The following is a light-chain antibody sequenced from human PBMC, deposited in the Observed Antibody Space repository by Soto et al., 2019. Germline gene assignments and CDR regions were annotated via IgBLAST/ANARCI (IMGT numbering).Light chain of an antibody. CDR1: QSVSSSY. CDR2: GAS. Sequence: EIVLTQSPGTLSLSPGESATLSCRASQSVSSSYLAWYQQKPGQAPRLLIYGASSRATGIPDRFSGSGSGTDFTLTISRLEPEDSAVYYCQQYGSSPWTFGQGTKGEIK. V-gene: IGKV3-20*01. CDR3: QQYGSSPWT. J-gene: IGKJ1*01.